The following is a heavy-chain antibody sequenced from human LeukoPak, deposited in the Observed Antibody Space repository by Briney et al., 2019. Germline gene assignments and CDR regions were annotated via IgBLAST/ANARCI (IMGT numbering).Heavy chain of an antibody. CDR2: ISYDGSNK. CDR1: GFTLSSYG. D-gene: IGHD5-12*01. CDR3: AKEELGSGYALTDY. J-gene: IGHJ4*02. Sequence: PGGSLRLSCAASGFTLSSYGMHWVRQAPGKGLEWVAVISYDGSNKYYADSVKGRFTISRDNSKNTLYLQMNSLRAEDTAVYYCAKEELGSGYALTDYWGQGTLVTVSS. V-gene: IGHV3-30*18.